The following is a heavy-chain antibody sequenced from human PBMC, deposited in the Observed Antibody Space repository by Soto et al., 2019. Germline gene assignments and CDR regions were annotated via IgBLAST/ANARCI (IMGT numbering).Heavy chain of an antibody. CDR1: GYTFTSYA. J-gene: IGHJ5*02. CDR3: ARDASSTGTGWFDP. V-gene: IGHV1-3*01. CDR2: INAGNGNT. Sequence: ASVKVSCKASGYTFTSYAMHWVRQAPGQRLEWMGWINAGNGNTKYSQKFQGRVTITRDTSASTAYMELSSLRSEDTAVYYCARDASSTGTGWFDPWGQGTLVTVSS. D-gene: IGHD2-2*01.